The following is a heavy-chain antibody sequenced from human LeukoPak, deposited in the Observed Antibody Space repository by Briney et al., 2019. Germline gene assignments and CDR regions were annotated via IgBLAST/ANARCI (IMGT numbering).Heavy chain of an antibody. D-gene: IGHD2-2*01. V-gene: IGHV3-7*01. CDR1: GFTFSSCW. CDR3: ATDLNMAVVPAARDAFDI. Sequence: PGGSLRLSCAASGFTFSSCWMSWVRKAPGKRLEWVANIKQDGSEKYYVDSVKGRFTISRDNAKNSLYLQMNSLRVEDTAVYYCATDLNMAVVPAARDAFDIWGQGTMVTVSS. J-gene: IGHJ3*02. CDR2: IKQDGSEK.